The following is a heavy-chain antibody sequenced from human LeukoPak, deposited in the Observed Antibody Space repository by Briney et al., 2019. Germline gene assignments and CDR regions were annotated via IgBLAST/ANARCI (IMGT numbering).Heavy chain of an antibody. CDR1: GYTFTNFG. CDR3: ARDTYCSSTSCYDYWFDP. V-gene: IGHV1-18*01. CDR2: ISAYNGNT. Sequence: ASVKVSCKASGYTFTNFGISWVRQAPGQGLEWMGWISAYNGNTNYAQKLQGRVTMTTDTSTSTAYMELRSLRSDDTAVYYCARDTYCSSTSCYDYWFDPWGQGTLVTVSS. J-gene: IGHJ5*02. D-gene: IGHD2-2*01.